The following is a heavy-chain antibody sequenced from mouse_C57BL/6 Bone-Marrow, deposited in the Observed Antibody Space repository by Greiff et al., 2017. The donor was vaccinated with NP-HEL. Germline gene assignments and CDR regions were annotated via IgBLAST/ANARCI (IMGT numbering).Heavy chain of an antibody. CDR2: IWSGGST. CDR3: ARNSGGSSSDWFAY. J-gene: IGHJ3*01. Sequence: VKVVESGPGLVQPSQSLSITCTVSGFSLTSYGVHWVRQSPGKGLEWLGVIWSGGSTDYNAAFISRLSISKDNSKSQVFFKMNSLQADDTAIYYCARNSGGSSSDWFAYWGQGTLVTVSA. V-gene: IGHV2-2*01. D-gene: IGHD1-1*01. CDR1: GFSLTSYG.